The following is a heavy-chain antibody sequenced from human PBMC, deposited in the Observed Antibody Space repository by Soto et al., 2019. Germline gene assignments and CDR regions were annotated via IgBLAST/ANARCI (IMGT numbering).Heavy chain of an antibody. CDR3: TMGSWSGADCDL. Sequence: QVQLVQSGAEVKKPGSSVKVSCKDSGGTFSTYSMVWVRKAPGQGLEWMGRIIPMLGIRNYAQRFQDRVTITAKKSTATAHMELSRRRSEDTALYYCTMGSWSGADCDLWGQGTMVHVSS. D-gene: IGHD2-21*02. J-gene: IGHJ3*01. V-gene: IGHV1-69*02. CDR1: GGTFSTYS. CDR2: IIPMLGIR.